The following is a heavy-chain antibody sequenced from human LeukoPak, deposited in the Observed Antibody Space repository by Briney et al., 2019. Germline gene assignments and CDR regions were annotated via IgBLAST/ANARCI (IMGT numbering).Heavy chain of an antibody. CDR1: GGSISNYY. CDR3: ARHEGVFCDGGSCPYSFDY. Sequence: SDTLPLTCTDSGGSISNYYWIWLRQPPPAPLEWIAYIYSSGTARYNHSLIVRLTISVDTSKNHFSLNLTSVTAGDTAVYYCARHEGVFCDGGSCPYSFDYWGQGALGTVSS. CDR2: IYSSGTA. V-gene: IGHV4-59*08. J-gene: IGHJ4*02. D-gene: IGHD2-15*01.